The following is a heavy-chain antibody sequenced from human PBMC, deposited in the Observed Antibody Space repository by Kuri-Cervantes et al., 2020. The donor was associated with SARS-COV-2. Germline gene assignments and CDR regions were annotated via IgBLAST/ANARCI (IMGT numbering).Heavy chain of an antibody. V-gene: IGHV4-34*01. J-gene: IGHJ4*02. CDR2: INHSGST. CDR3: ARVGDYYGSGSVDY. Sequence: SETLSLTCAVYGGSFNGYYWSWIRQPPGKGLEWIGEINHSGSTNYNPSLKSRVTISVDTSKNQFSLKLSSVTAADTAVYYCARVGDYYGSGSVDYWGQGTLVTVSS. CDR1: GGSFNGYY. D-gene: IGHD3-10*01.